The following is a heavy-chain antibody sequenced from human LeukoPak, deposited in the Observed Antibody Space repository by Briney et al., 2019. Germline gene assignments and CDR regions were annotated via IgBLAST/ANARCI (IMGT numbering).Heavy chain of an antibody. CDR2: IWYDGSNK. Sequence: GGSLRLSCAASGFTFSSYGMHWVRQAPGKGLEWVAVIWYDGSNKYYADSVKGRFTISRDNSKNTLYLQMDSLRAEDTAVYYCARDEADTAIDAYIDYWGQGTLVTVSS. CDR3: ARDEADTAIDAYIDY. V-gene: IGHV3-33*01. CDR1: GFTFSSYG. D-gene: IGHD5-18*01. J-gene: IGHJ4*02.